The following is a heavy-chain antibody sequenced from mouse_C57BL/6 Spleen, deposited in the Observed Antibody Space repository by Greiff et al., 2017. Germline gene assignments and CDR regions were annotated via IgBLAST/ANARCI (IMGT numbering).Heavy chain of an antibody. CDR2: FDPSDSST. V-gene: IGHV1-69*01. D-gene: IGHD2-3*01. CDR1: GYTFTSYW. J-gene: IGHJ4*01. CDR3: ASCLDGCYVDYAMDY. Sequence: QVQLQQPGAELVMPGASVKLSCKASGYTFTSYWMHWVKQRPGQGLEWIGKFDPSDSSTNYNQKFKGKSTLTVDKSSSTAYMQLRSLTSEDSAVYSCASCLDGCYVDYAMDYWGQGTSVTVSS.